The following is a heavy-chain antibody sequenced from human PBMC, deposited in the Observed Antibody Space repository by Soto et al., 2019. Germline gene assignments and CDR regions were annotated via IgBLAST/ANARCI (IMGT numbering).Heavy chain of an antibody. CDR2: INPNSGVI. CDR1: GDTFTDFY. D-gene: IGHD3-9*01. V-gene: IGHV1-2*07. J-gene: IGHJ5*02. CDR3: ARRYRWFDP. Sequence: GASVKVSCKASGDTFTDFYFHWVRQAPGQGLKWMGWINPNSGVINYAPKFRGRVTMTRDTSISTAYMELTSLTSDDTAVYYCARRYRWFDPWGQGTLVTVSS.